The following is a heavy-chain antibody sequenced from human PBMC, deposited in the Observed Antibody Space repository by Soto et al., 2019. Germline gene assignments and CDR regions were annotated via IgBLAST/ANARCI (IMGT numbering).Heavy chain of an antibody. D-gene: IGHD5-18*01. V-gene: IGHV4-34*01. CDR1: GGSFSGYY. Sequence: PSETLSLTXAVYGGSFSGYYWSWIRQPPGKGLEWIGEINHSGSTNYNPSLKSRVTISVDTSKNQFSLKLSSVTAADTAVYYCARESAIIYCYYGMDVWGQGTTVTVSS. J-gene: IGHJ6*02. CDR2: INHSGST. CDR3: ARESAIIYCYYGMDV.